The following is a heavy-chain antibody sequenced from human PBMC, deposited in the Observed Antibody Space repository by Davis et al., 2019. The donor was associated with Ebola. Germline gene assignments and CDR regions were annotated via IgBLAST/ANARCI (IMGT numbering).Heavy chain of an antibody. V-gene: IGHV3-7*01. CDR1: GFTFSSYW. CDR3: ARDSSSWYFYYYGMDV. CDR2: IKQDGSEK. Sequence: GESLKISCAASGFTFSSYWMSWVRQAPGKGLEWVANIKQDGSEKYYVDSVKGRFTISRDNAKNSLYLQMNSLRAEDTAVYYCARDSSSWYFYYYGMDVWGQGTTVTVSS. J-gene: IGHJ6*02. D-gene: IGHD6-13*01.